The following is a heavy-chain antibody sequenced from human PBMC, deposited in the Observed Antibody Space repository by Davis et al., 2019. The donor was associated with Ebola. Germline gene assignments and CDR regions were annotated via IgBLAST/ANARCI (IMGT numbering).Heavy chain of an antibody. CDR2: IYYSGST. V-gene: IGHV4-31*03. CDR3: ARHIGQLVVFSFWFDP. Sequence: MPSETLSLTCTVSGGSISSGGYYWSWIRQHPGKGLEWIGYIYYSGSTYYNPSLKSRVTISVDTSKNQFSLKLSSVTAADTAVYYCARHIGQLVVFSFWFDPWGQGTLVTVSS. D-gene: IGHD6-6*01. CDR1: GGSISSGGYY. J-gene: IGHJ5*02.